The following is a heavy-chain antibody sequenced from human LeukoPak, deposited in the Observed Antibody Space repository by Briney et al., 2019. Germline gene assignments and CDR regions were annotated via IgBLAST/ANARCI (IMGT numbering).Heavy chain of an antibody. J-gene: IGHJ4*02. V-gene: IGHV3-7*01. Sequence: YPGGSLRLSCAASGFTFSGYWMTWVRQAPGKGLEWVANIKEDGGEGYYVDSVKGRFTISRDNAKNSLYLQMSSLRAEDTAVYYCARDPMATTSLGDYWGQGTLVTVSS. CDR1: GFTFSGYW. CDR2: IKEDGGEG. CDR3: ARDPMATTSLGDY. D-gene: IGHD5-24*01.